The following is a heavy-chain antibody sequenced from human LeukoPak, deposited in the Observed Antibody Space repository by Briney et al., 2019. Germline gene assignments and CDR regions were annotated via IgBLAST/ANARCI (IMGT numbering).Heavy chain of an antibody. CDR2: ISGSGGST. D-gene: IGHD1-26*01. CDR3: ARDWGGSYRGFDY. J-gene: IGHJ4*02. V-gene: IGHV3-23*01. CDR1: GFTFSSYA. Sequence: GGSLRLSCAASGFTFSSYAMSWVRQAPGKGLEWVSAISGSGGSTYYADSVKGRFTISRDNAKNSLYLQMNSLRAEDTAVYYCARDWGGSYRGFDYWGQGTLVTVSS.